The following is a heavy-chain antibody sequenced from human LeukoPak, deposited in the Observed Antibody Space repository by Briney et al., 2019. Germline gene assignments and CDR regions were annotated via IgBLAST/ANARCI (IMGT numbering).Heavy chain of an antibody. CDR1: GGSISSSSYY. CDR2: IYYSGST. Sequence: SETLSLTCTVSGGSISSSSYYWGWIRQPPGKGLEWIGYIYYSGSTNYNPSLKSRVTISVDTSKNQFSLKLSSVTAADTAVYYCASSIVGATTGWFDPWGQGTLVTVSS. V-gene: IGHV4-61*05. J-gene: IGHJ5*02. D-gene: IGHD1-26*01. CDR3: ASSIVGATTGWFDP.